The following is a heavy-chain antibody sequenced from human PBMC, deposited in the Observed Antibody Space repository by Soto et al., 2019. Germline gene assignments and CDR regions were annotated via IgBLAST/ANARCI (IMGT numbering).Heavy chain of an antibody. CDR3: ARGRKTTVTTFQSPRCYYYYTDA. CDR1: GYTFTRYE. D-gene: IGHD4-17*01. CDR2: MNPNSGNT. V-gene: IGHV1-8*01. Sequence: ASVKVSCKASGYTFTRYEINWVRQATGQGLEWMGWMNPNSGNTGYAQKFQGRVTMTRNTSISTAYMELSSLRSEDTAVYYCARGRKTTVTTFQSPRCYYYYTDAWAKGITVTVSS. J-gene: IGHJ6*03.